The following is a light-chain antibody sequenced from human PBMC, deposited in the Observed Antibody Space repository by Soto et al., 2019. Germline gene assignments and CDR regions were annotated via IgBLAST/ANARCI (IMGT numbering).Light chain of an antibody. Sequence: QSVLTQPPSVSGAPGQRVTISCTGSSSNIGAGYDVHWYQQLPGTAPKLLIYGNSNRPSGVPDRFSGSKSGTSASLAITGLRAEDEADYYCQSYDSSLSGFVVFGRGTKLTV. V-gene: IGLV1-40*01. CDR1: SSNIGAGYD. CDR2: GNS. CDR3: QSYDSSLSGFVV. J-gene: IGLJ2*01.